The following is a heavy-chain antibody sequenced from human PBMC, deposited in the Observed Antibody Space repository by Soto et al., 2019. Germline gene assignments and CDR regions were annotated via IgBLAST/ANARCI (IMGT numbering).Heavy chain of an antibody. CDR3: AREGIAVAGTDMDV. Sequence: PSQPFSLTCAISLHSFSTNSAARHWIRQSPSRGLEWLGRTFSMTKWYNDYAVSVKSRITINPDTYKNQHSLQLNSVTPEDTAVYYCAREGIAVAGTDMDVWGQGTTVTVSS. CDR1: LHSFSTNSAA. CDR2: TFSMTKWYN. D-gene: IGHD6-19*01. V-gene: IGHV6-1*01. J-gene: IGHJ6*02.